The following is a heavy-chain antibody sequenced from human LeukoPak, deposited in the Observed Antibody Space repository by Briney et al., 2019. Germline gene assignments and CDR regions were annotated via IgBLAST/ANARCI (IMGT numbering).Heavy chain of an antibody. CDR1: GFTFSSYS. CDR3: ARDTHDSSSWYGVMDYYYYGMDV. Sequence: PGGSLRLSCAASGFTFSSYSMNWVRQAPGKGLEWVSYISSSSSTIYYADSVKGRFTISRDNAKNSLYLQMNSLRAEDTAVYYCARDTHDSSSWYGVMDYYYYGMDVWGQGTTVTVSS. J-gene: IGHJ6*02. D-gene: IGHD6-13*01. V-gene: IGHV3-48*01. CDR2: ISSSSSTI.